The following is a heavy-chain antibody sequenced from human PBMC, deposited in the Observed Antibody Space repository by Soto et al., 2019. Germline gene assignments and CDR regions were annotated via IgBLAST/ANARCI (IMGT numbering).Heavy chain of an antibody. Sequence: GGSLRLSCAASGFTFSSYAMHWVRQAPGKGLEWVAVIPYDGSNKYYADSVKGRFTISRDNSKNTLYLQMNSLRAEDTAVYYCARDGLVLAGPDNWFDPWGQGTLVTVSS. CDR1: GFTFSSYA. V-gene: IGHV3-30-3*01. CDR3: ARDGLVLAGPDNWFDP. D-gene: IGHD6-13*01. CDR2: IPYDGSNK. J-gene: IGHJ5*02.